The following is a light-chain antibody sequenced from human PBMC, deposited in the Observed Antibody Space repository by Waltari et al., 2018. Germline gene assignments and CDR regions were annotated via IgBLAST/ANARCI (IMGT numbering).Light chain of an antibody. V-gene: IGKV3-20*01. CDR2: GAS. Sequence: EIVLTPSPGTLSLSPGGRATLSSRASHYVSRTLAWYQQKPGHAPKPLIYGASIRAPGIPDRFTGSGSGTDFSLTISSLEPEDFAIYFCQHYVRLPATFGQGTKVEIK. CDR1: HYVSRT. J-gene: IGKJ1*01. CDR3: QHYVRLPAT.